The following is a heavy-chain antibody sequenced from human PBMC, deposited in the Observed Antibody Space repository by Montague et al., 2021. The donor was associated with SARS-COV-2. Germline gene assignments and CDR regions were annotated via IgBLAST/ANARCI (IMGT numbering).Heavy chain of an antibody. CDR2: NHYSGIN. V-gene: IGHV4-39*01. J-gene: IGHJ4*02. CDR3: ARHLSISVPAAVSDY. CDR1: GDSISSGYFY. Sequence: SETLSLTCTVSGDSISSGYFYWGWIRPPPGKGLVWVGTNHYSGINNHNLSLQSPVTISGDTSRNQFSLTLSSVTAADTAIYYCARHLSISVPAAVSDYWGQGTLVTVSS. D-gene: IGHD2-2*01.